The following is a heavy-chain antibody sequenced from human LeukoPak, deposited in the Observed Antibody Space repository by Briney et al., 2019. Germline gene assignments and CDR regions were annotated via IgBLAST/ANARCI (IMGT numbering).Heavy chain of an antibody. CDR3: ARVGCSSTSCSSWFDP. CDR2: INPNSGGT. Sequence: GASVKVYCKASGYTFTGYYMHWVRQAPGQGLEWMGWINPNSGGTNYAQKFQGRVTMTRDTSISTAYMELSRLRSDDTAVYYCARVGCSSTSCSSWFDPWGQGTLVTVSS. V-gene: IGHV1-2*02. J-gene: IGHJ5*02. CDR1: GYTFTGYY. D-gene: IGHD2-2*01.